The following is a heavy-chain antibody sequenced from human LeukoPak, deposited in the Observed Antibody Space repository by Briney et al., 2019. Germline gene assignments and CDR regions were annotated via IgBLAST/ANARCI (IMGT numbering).Heavy chain of an antibody. D-gene: IGHD2-2*01. Sequence: ASVKVSCKASGYTFTGYYMHWVRQAPGQGLEWMGWINPNSGGTNYAQKFQGRVTMTRDTSISTAYMELSRLRSDDTAVYYCARVGYCSSTSCYQGSPATYWGQGTLVTVSS. CDR3: ARVGYCSSTSCYQGSPATY. CDR1: GYTFTGYY. CDR2: INPNSGGT. J-gene: IGHJ4*02. V-gene: IGHV1-2*02.